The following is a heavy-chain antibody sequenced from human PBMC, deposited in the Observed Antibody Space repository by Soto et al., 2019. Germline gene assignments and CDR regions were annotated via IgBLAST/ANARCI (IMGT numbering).Heavy chain of an antibody. D-gene: IGHD6-6*01. CDR3: ATQEYIRKPPYYFDY. V-gene: IGHV3-30*03. CDR1: GFTFSNYG. J-gene: IGHJ4*02. CDR2: ISYDGNNK. Sequence: QVQLVESGGGVVQPGRSLRLSCAASGFTFSNYGMHWVRQAPGKGLEWVAVISYDGNNKYYADSVKGRFTISRDNSKNTLYLQMNSVRAEDTAVYYCATQEYIRKPPYYFDYWGQGTLVTVSS.